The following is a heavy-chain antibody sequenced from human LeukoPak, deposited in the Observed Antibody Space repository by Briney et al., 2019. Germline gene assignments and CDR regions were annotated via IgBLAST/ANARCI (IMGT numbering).Heavy chain of an antibody. CDR2: IKQDGSEK. D-gene: IGHD1-26*01. Sequence: GGSLRLSCAASRFTFSSYWMSWVRQAPGKGLEWVANIKQDGSEKYYVDSVKGRFTISRDNAKNSLYLQMNSLRAEDTAVYYCARGRTSGSYYYYYMDVWGKGTTVTISS. V-gene: IGHV3-7*01. J-gene: IGHJ6*03. CDR1: RFTFSSYW. CDR3: ARGRTSGSYYYYYMDV.